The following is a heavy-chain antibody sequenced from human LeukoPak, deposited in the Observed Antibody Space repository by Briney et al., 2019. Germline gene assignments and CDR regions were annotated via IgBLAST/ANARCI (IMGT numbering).Heavy chain of an antibody. CDR2: IYHSGST. D-gene: IGHD3-22*01. CDR3: ARQGFWRDDSSGYYYEANYYYGMDV. CDR1: GGSISSGGYY. Sequence: SETLSLTCTVSGGSISSGGYYWSWIRQPPGKGLEWIGYIYHSGSTYYNPSLKSRVTISVDTSKNQISLKLSSVTAADTAVYYCARQGFWRDDSSGYYYEANYYYGMDVWGQGTTVTVSS. V-gene: IGHV4-30-2*01. J-gene: IGHJ6*02.